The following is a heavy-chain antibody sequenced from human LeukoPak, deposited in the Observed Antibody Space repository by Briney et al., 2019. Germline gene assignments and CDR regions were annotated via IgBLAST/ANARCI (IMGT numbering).Heavy chain of an antibody. V-gene: IGHV4-59*01. CDR2: IYYSGNT. CDR1: DGSISTYY. J-gene: IGHJ4*02. Sequence: SETLSLTCSVYDGSISTYYWTWIRQTPGKGLEWIGYIYYSGNTNYNPSLQSRVTISVDTSKNQFSLTLRSVTAADTAVYYCARASRAGFVDYWGQGLLGTVSS. CDR3: ARASRAGFVDY.